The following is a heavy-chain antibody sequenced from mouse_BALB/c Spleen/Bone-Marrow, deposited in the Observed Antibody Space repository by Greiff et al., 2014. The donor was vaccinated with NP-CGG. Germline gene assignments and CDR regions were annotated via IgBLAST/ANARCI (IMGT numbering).Heavy chain of an antibody. J-gene: IGHJ1*01. D-gene: IGHD2-14*01. Sequence: EVMLVESGAELVRSGASVKLSCTASGFNIKDYYMHWVKQRPEQGLEWIGWIDPENGDTEYAPEFQGKATMTADTSSNTAYLQLSSLTSEDTAVYYCNRYDWYFDVWGAGTTVTVSS. V-gene: IGHV14-4*02. CDR2: IDPENGDT. CDR1: GFNIKDYY. CDR3: NRYDWYFDV.